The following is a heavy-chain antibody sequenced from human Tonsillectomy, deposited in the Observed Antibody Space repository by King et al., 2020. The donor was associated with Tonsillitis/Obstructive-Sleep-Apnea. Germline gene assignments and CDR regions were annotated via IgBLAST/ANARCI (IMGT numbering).Heavy chain of an antibody. CDR1: GFTFSSYS. CDR2: INNDGGYT. J-gene: IGHJ4*02. CDR3: VKSLSQGLAPHDC. D-gene: IGHD3-3*02. Sequence: VKLVESGGGLVQPGGSLRLSCSASGFTFSSYSMHWVRQAPGKGLEYVSGINNDGGYTPNADSVKGRFSISRDNSKNTLYLQMNSLRVEDTALYYCVKSLSQGLAPHDCWGRGILVTVSP. V-gene: IGHV3-64D*06.